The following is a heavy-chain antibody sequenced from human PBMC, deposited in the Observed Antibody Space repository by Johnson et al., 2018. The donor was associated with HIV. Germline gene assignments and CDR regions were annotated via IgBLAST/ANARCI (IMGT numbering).Heavy chain of an antibody. J-gene: IGHJ3*01. CDR3: ARDGRDLVTRGSFDG. CDR2: ISYDGGNK. V-gene: IGHV3-30-3*01. Sequence: QVQLVESGGGVVQPGRSLRLSCAASGFTFSSYAMHWVRQAPGKGLEWVAVISYDGGNKYYADSVKGRFTISRDNSKNTLYLQMNSLRAEDTAVYYCARDGRDLVTRGSFDGWGQGTVVTVSS. D-gene: IGHD3-9*01. CDR1: GFTFSSYA.